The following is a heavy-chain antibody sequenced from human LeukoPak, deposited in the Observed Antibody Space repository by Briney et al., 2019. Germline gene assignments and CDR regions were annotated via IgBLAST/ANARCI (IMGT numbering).Heavy chain of an antibody. CDR1: GFTFSSYA. D-gene: IGHD1-14*01. J-gene: IGHJ4*02. CDR2: LSGRGGTT. V-gene: IGHV3-23*01. Sequence: GGSLRLSCAASGFTFSSYAMSWVRQAPRKGLEWVSALSGRGGTTYYADSVKVRFTISRDNSKNTLYLQMNSLRAEDTDIYFCARDGSRDYFDYWGQGTLVTVSS. CDR3: ARDGSRDYFDY.